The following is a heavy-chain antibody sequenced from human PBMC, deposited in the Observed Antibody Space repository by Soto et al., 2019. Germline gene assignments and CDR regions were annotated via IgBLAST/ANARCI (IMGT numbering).Heavy chain of an antibody. J-gene: IGHJ6*03. CDR2: IYYSGST. CDR1: GGSISSYY. D-gene: IGHD3-3*01. CDR3: ARYYDFWSGHHGYYYYYMDV. V-gene: IGHV4-59*08. Sequence: SETLSLTCTVSGGSISSYYWSWIRQPPGKGLEWIGYIYYSGSTNYNPSLKSRVTISVDTSKNQFSLKLSSVTAADTAVYYCARYYDFWSGHHGYYYYYMDVWGKGTTVTVSS.